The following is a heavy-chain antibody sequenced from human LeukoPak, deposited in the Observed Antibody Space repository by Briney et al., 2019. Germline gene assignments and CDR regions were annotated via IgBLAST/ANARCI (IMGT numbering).Heavy chain of an antibody. V-gene: IGHV1-2*02. Sequence: EASVKVSCKASGYTFIGFYIHWVRQAPGQGLEWMGWINPTNGGPNYSQNFQGRVTMTTDTSTSTAYMELRSLRSDDTAVYYCARNVLLWFGELLEDRPAALGYWGQGTLVTVSS. J-gene: IGHJ4*02. D-gene: IGHD3-10*01. CDR3: ARNVLLWFGELLEDRPAALGY. CDR2: INPTNGGP. CDR1: GYTFIGFY.